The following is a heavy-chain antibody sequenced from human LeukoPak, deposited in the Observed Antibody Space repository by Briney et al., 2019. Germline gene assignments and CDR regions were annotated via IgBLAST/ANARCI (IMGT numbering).Heavy chain of an antibody. V-gene: IGHV3-9*01. D-gene: IGHD4-17*01. CDR2: ICWNSGSI. CDR3: AKDIGTTVTITDAFDI. Sequence: PGGSLRLSFAASGFTFVDYSMHWVREAPGKGLEWGSGICWNSGSIGYADSVKGRFTISRDNAKNSLYLQMNSLRAEDTALYYCAKDIGTTVTITDAFDIWGQGTMVTVSS. CDR1: GFTFVDYS. J-gene: IGHJ3*02.